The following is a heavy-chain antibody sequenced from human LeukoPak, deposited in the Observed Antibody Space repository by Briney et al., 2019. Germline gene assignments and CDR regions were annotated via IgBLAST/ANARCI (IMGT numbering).Heavy chain of an antibody. J-gene: IGHJ4*02. V-gene: IGHV3-53*01. CDR1: GFTVSSSS. D-gene: IGHD4/OR15-4a*01. CDR3: ARRAGAYSHPYDY. CDR2: IYSDNT. Sequence: GGSLRLSCTVSGFTVSSSSMSWVRQAPGKGLEWVSFIYSDNTHYSDSVTGRFTISRDNSKSTLYLQMNSLRAEDTAVYYCARRAGAYSHPYDYWGQGTLVTVSS.